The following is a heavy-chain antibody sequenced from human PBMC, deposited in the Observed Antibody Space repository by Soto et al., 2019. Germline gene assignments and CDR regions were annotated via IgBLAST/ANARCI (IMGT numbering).Heavy chain of an antibody. V-gene: IGHV3-30-3*01. J-gene: IGHJ3*02. Sequence: QVQLVEAGGGVVQPGRSLRLSCAASGFTFSSYAMHWVRQAPGKGLEWVAVISYDGSNKYYADSVKGRFTISRDNSKNTLYLQMNSLRAEDTAVYYCARDRSDAFYIWGQGTMVTVSS. CDR3: ARDRSDAFYI. CDR1: GFTFSSYA. CDR2: ISYDGSNK.